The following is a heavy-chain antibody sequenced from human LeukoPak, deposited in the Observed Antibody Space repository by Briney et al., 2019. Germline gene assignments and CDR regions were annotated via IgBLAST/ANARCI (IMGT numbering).Heavy chain of an antibody. CDR3: ARSIAAAGYFDY. CDR2: ISSSGSTI. D-gene: IGHD6-13*01. Sequence: KSGGSLRLSCAASGFTFSDYYMSWIRQAPGKGLEWVSYISSSGSTIYYADSVKGRFTISRDNAKNSLYPQMNSLRAEDTAVYYCARSIAAAGYFDYWGQGTLVTVSS. J-gene: IGHJ4*02. CDR1: GFTFSDYY. V-gene: IGHV3-11*01.